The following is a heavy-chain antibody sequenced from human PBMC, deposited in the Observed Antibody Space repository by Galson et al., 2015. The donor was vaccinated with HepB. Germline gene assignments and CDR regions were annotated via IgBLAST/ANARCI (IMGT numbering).Heavy chain of an antibody. V-gene: IGHV3-23*01. J-gene: IGHJ6*02. CDR3: ARTNMFHDVWRSPRPRQYYDGLDV. CDR2: ISAGGGTT. Sequence: SLRLSCAASGFTFSSFAMSWVRQAPGKGLEWVLGISAGGGTTYYADSAKGRFTVSRDNSENTLYLQMDSVTAEDTAVYYCARTNMFHDVWRSPRPRQYYDGLDVWGRGTTVTVSS. CDR1: GFTFSSFA. D-gene: IGHD3-3*01.